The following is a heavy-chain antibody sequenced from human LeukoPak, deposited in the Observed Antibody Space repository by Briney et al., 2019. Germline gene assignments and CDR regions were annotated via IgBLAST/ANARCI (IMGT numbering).Heavy chain of an antibody. CDR2: IYTSGST. CDR3: ARDAYYYDSSGENWFDP. J-gene: IGHJ5*02. V-gene: IGHV4-4*07. D-gene: IGHD3-22*01. Sequence: DPSETLSLTGTVSGGSISSYYWSWIRQPAGKGLEWIGRIYTSGSTNYNPSLKSRVTMSVDTSKNQFSLKLSSVTAADTAVYYCARDAYYYDSSGENWFDPWGQGTLVTVSS. CDR1: GGSISSYY.